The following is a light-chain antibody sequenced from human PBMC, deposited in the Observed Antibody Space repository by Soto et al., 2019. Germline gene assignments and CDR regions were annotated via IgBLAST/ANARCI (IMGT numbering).Light chain of an antibody. CDR1: NGDVGSYDL. V-gene: IGLV2-23*02. J-gene: IGLJ2*01. CDR2: EVN. CDR3: CSYAGGNTLI. Sequence: QSVLTQPASVSGSPGQSITISCTGTNGDVGSYDLVSWYQQHPGKAPKLIIYEVNKRPSGVSNRFSGAKSGNTASLTISGLQTEDEADYDCCSYAGGNTLIFGGGTKLTVL.